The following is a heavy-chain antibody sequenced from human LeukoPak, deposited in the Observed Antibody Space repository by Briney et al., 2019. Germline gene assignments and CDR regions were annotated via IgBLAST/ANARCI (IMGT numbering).Heavy chain of an antibody. D-gene: IGHD5-12*01. CDR1: GYRFTSNW. J-gene: IGHJ4*02. V-gene: IGHV5-51*01. CDR3: GRRNIVATRGGPFDY. CDR2: LYPGDYDS. Sequence: GGAPQTPLKGPGYRFTSNWLGWGPQIPGKGLEGMRILYPGDYDSRYSPSFQGQVTFSADNSIRPAYLQWSRLKASDTAMYYCGRRNIVATRGGPFDYWGQGTLVTVSS.